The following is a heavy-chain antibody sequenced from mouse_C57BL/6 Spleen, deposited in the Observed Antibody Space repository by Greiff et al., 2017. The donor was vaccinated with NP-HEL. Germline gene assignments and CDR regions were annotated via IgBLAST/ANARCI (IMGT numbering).Heavy chain of an antibody. Sequence: QVQLQQPGAELVKPGASVKMSCKASGYTFTSYWITWVKQRPGHGLEWIGDIYPGSGGTNYNEKFKSKATLTVDTSSSTAYMQLSSLTSEDSAVYYCARRKGTSDYWGQGTTLTVSS. CDR2: IYPGSGGT. V-gene: IGHV1-55*01. CDR1: GYTFTSYW. CDR3: ARRKGTSDY. D-gene: IGHD3-3*01. J-gene: IGHJ2*01.